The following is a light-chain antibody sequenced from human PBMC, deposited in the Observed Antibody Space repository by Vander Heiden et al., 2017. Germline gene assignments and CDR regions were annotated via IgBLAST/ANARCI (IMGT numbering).Light chain of an antibody. J-gene: IGKJ4*01. Sequence: IQMTQSPSSLSASVGDRVTITCQASQDISNYLNWYQQKPGKAPKLLIYDASNLETGVPSRFSGSGSGTGFTFTISSLQPEDIATYYCQQYDNLPLTFGGGTKVEIK. V-gene: IGKV1-33*01. CDR3: QQYDNLPLT. CDR1: QDISNY. CDR2: DAS.